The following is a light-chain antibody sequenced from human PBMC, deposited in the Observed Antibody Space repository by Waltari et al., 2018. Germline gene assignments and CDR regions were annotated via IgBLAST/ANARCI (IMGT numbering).Light chain of an antibody. CDR1: NSDVGNYNL. Sequence: QSALTQPASVSGTPGQSITIPCTGTNSDVGNYNLVSWYQHHPGEAPKLMICEVIKRPSGVSKRFSGSKSGNTASLTISGLQAEDEADYYCCSYAGSGTYVFGTGTKVTVL. CDR3: CSYAGSGTYV. J-gene: IGLJ1*01. CDR2: EVI. V-gene: IGLV2-23*02.